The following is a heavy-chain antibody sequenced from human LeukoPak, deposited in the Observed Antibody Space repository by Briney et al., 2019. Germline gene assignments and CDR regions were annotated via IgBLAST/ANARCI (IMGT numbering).Heavy chain of an antibody. CDR3: ARPLPTSYIVGATGGAFDI. Sequence: SVKVSCKASGGTFSSYAISWVRQAPGQGLEWMGGIIPIFGTANYAQKFQGRVTITTDESTSTAYMELSSLRSEDTAVYYCARPLPTSYIVGATGGAFDIWGQGTMVTVSS. V-gene: IGHV1-69*05. CDR2: IIPIFGTA. CDR1: GGTFSSYA. J-gene: IGHJ3*02. D-gene: IGHD1-26*01.